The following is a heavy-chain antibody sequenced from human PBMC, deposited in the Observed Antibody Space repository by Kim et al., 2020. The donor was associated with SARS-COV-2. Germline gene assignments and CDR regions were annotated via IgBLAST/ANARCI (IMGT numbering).Heavy chain of an antibody. J-gene: IGHJ4*02. CDR1: GASINTYY. Sequence: SETLSLTCTVSGASINTYYWSWSRQPPGKGLEWIGYVYYNGDTDYNPSLKSRVTISIDTAKNQFSLRLTSVTAADTAVYYCAREGKMGTAITFDFWGQGKLVAVSA. CDR2: VYYNGDT. V-gene: IGHV4-59*01. CDR3: AREGKMGTAITFDF. D-gene: IGHD1-1*01.